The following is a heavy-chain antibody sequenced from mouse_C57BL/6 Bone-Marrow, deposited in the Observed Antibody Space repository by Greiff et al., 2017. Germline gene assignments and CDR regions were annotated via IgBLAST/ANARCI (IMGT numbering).Heavy chain of an antibody. CDR3: APLPAWFAY. Sequence: QVQLKESGPGLVQPSQSLSITCTVSGFSLTSYGVHWVRQSPGKGLEWLGVIWSGGSTDYNAAFISRLSISKDNSKSQVFFKMNSLQADDTAIYYCAPLPAWFAYWGQGTLVTVSA. V-gene: IGHV2-2*01. CDR2: IWSGGST. D-gene: IGHD2-1*01. CDR1: GFSLTSYG. J-gene: IGHJ3*01.